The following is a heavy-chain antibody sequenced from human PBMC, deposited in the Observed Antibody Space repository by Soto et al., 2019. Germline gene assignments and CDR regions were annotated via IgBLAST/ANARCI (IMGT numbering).Heavy chain of an antibody. D-gene: IGHD3-3*01. V-gene: IGHV4-4*02. CDR1: GGSISSSNW. J-gene: IGHJ6*02. CDR3: ARDGTSRITIFGVVMRPYGMDV. Sequence: TLSLTCAVSGGSISSSNWWSWVRQPPGKGLEWIGEIYHSGSTNYNPSLKSRVTISVDKSKNQISLKLSSVTAADTAVYYCARDGTSRITIFGVVMRPYGMDVWGQGTTVTVSS. CDR2: IYHSGST.